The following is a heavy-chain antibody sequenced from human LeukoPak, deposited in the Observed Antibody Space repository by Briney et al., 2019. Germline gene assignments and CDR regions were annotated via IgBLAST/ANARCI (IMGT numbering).Heavy chain of an antibody. CDR3: ARGGIAVAGTSFDY. CDR2: INHSGST. Sequence: SETLSLTCAVDGGSFSGYYWSWIRQPPGKGLEWIGDINHSGSTNYNPSLKSRVTISVDTSKNQFSLKLSSVTAADTAVYYCARGGIAVAGTSFDYWGQGTLVTVSS. V-gene: IGHV4-34*01. D-gene: IGHD6-19*01. CDR1: GGSFSGYY. J-gene: IGHJ4*02.